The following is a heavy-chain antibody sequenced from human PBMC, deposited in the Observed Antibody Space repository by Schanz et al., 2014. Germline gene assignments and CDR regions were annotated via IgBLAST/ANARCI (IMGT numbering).Heavy chain of an antibody. J-gene: IGHJ4*02. V-gene: IGHV3-53*01. CDR1: GFTVNTNY. Sequence: EVQLVESGGGLIQPGGSLRLSCAVSGFTVNTNYMSWVRQAPGKGLEWISSMYINSGSTQYADSVKGRFTISRDNSKNTLYLQMNSLRAEDTAVYYCAKGQLLSYYFDSWGQGTLVTVSS. D-gene: IGHD2-21*01. CDR3: AKGQLLSYYFDS. CDR2: MYINSGST.